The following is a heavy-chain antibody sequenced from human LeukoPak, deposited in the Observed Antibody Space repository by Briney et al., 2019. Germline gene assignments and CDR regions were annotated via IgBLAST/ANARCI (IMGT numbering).Heavy chain of an antibody. CDR2: IIPIFGTA. J-gene: IGHJ2*01. CDR3: ATRGYGDYPWYFDL. Sequence: GASVKVSCKASGGTFSSYAISWVRQAPGQGLEWMGGIIPIFGTANYAQKFQGRVTITADESTSTAYMELSSLRSEDTAVYYCATRGYGDYPWYFDLWGRGTLVTVSS. D-gene: IGHD4-17*01. CDR1: GGTFSSYA. V-gene: IGHV1-69*13.